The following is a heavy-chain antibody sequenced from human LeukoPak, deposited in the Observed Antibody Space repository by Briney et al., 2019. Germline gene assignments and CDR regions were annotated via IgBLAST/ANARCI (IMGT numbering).Heavy chain of an antibody. CDR3: ARHSSPDYYDSSGFDY. CDR2: IYHSGST. V-gene: IGHV4-30-2*01. CDR1: GGSISSGGYS. Sequence: SETLSLTCAVSGGSISSGGYSWSWIRQPPGKGLEWIGYIYHSGSTYYNPSLKSRVTISVDRSKNQFSLKLSSVTAADTAVYYCARHSSPDYYDSSGFDYWGQGTLVTVSS. J-gene: IGHJ4*02. D-gene: IGHD3-22*01.